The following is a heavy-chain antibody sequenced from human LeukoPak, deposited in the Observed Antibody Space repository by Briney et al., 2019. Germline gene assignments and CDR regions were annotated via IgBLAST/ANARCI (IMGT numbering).Heavy chain of an antibody. CDR2: IRQDGGEK. J-gene: IGHJ4*01. CDR3: ARDGTAAGLYFDL. Sequence: GGSLRLSCAVSGFTFSCYWMNWVRQAPGKGLEWVASIRQDGGEKSYVDSVKGRFTISRDNTKNSLDLQMSSLRAEDTAVYYCARDGTAAGLYFDLWGQGTLVTVSS. V-gene: IGHV3-7*01. CDR1: GFTFSCYW. D-gene: IGHD6-13*01.